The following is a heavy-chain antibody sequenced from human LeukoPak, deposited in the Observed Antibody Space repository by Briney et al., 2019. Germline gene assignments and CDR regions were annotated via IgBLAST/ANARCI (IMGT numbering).Heavy chain of an antibody. CDR3: ARGREIYCSSTSCYSDYYYYGMDV. V-gene: IGHV1-8*01. J-gene: IGHJ6*02. CDR2: MNPNSGNT. D-gene: IGHD2-2*01. CDR1: GYTFTSYD. Sequence: ASVKVSCKASGYTFTSYDINRVRQATGQGLEWMGWMNPNSGNTGYAQKFQGRVTMTRNTSISTAYMELSSLRSEDTAVYYCARGREIYCSSTSCYSDYYYYGMDVWGQGTTVTVSS.